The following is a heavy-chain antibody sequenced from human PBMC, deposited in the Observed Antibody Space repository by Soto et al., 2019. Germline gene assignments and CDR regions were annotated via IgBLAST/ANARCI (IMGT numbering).Heavy chain of an antibody. CDR1: GYTFTSYG. J-gene: IGHJ5*02. D-gene: IGHD3-22*01. CDR3: ARDFVYDSSGYYSVLFDP. CDR2: ISAYNGNT. Sequence: ASVKVSCKASGYTFTSYGISWVRQAPGQGLEWMGWISAYNGNTNYAQKLQGRVTMTTDTSTSTAYMELRSLRSDDTAVYYCARDFVYDSSGYYSVLFDPWGQGTLVTV. V-gene: IGHV1-18*01.